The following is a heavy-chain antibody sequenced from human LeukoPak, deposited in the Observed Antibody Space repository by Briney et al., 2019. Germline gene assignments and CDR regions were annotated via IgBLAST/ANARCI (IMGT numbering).Heavy chain of an antibody. V-gene: IGHV3-7*03. CDR3: STDLNRAAGH. CDR2: IDQHGSQK. Sequence: GGSLRLSCAASGFSFRDNWLSWVRQAPGRGLEWVANIDQHGSQKYYVDSVKGRFTISRDNADKSLFLQMNSLRVDDTAVYYCSTDLNRAAGHWGQGTLVTVSS. J-gene: IGHJ4*02. CDR1: GFSFRDNW. D-gene: IGHD6-13*01.